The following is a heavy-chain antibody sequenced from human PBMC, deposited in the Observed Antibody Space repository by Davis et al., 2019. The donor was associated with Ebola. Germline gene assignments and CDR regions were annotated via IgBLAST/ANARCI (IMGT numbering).Heavy chain of an antibody. CDR1: GFTFSSYG. D-gene: IGHD6-19*01. J-gene: IGHJ4*02. CDR2: ISYDGSNK. Sequence: GESLKISCAASGFTFSSYGMHWVRQAPGKGLEWVAAISYDGSNKYYADYVKGRFTISRVNSKNTQYLQMNSLRAEDTAVYHGAKERRGRNSSGWYVSYFDYWGQGTLVTVSS. CDR3: AKERRGRNSSGWYVSYFDY. V-gene: IGHV3-30*18.